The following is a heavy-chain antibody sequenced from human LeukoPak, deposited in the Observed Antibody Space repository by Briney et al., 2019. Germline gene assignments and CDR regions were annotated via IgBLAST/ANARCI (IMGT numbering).Heavy chain of an antibody. CDR2: ISAYNGNT. J-gene: IGHJ4*02. Sequence: ASVKVSCKASGYTFTSYSISWVRQAPGQGLEWMGWISAYNGNTNYAQKLQGRITITWDTSATTVHMELSSLRSEDTAVYYCARNLVGKTDFDYWGQGTLVTVSS. V-gene: IGHV1-18*01. D-gene: IGHD6-19*01. CDR3: ARNLVGKTDFDY. CDR1: GYTFTSYS.